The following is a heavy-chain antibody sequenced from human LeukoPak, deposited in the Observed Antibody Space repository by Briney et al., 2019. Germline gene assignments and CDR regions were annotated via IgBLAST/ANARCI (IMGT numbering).Heavy chain of an antibody. J-gene: IGHJ6*03. CDR1: GYTFTSYD. D-gene: IGHD2-15*01. CDR2: MNPNSGNT. CDR3: ARLVRVVVAATPRRYYYYMDV. V-gene: IGHV1-8*03. Sequence: ASVKVSCKASGYTFTSYDINWVRQDTGQGLEWMGWMNPNSGNTGYARKFQGRVTITRNTSISTAYMELSSLRSEDTAVYYCARLVRVVVAATPRRYYYYMDVWGKGTTVTVSS.